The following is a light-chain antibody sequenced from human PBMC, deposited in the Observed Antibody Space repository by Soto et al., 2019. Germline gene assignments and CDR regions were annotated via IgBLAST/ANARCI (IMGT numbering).Light chain of an antibody. V-gene: IGKV1-5*03. CDR3: QQYGSSRGLT. Sequence: DIQMTQSPSTLSASVGDRVTITCRASQSISSWLAWYQQKPGKAPKLLIYQASTLKSGVPSRFSGSGSGTEFTLTISRLEPEDFAVYYCQQYGSSRGLTFGGGTKVDI. J-gene: IGKJ4*01. CDR2: QAS. CDR1: QSISSW.